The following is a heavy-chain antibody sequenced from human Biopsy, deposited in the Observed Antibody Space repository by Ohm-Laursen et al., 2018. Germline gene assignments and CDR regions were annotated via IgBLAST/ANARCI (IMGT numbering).Heavy chain of an antibody. CDR3: ARDKDSSGGDTLDY. J-gene: IGHJ4*02. V-gene: IGHV1-46*01. CDR1: GYTFTSFY. Sequence: GASVKVSCKASGYTFTSFYMHWVRQAPGQGLEWVGIINPHGGRTRYAQKFQGRVRMTTDTSTTTVYMDLSSLTSADTAVYYCARDKDSSGGDTLDYWGQGALLTVSS. D-gene: IGHD3-16*01. CDR2: INPHGGRT.